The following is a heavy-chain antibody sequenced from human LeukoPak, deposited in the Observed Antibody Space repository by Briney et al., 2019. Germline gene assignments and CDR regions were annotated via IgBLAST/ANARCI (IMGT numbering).Heavy chain of an antibody. CDR1: GYTFTSYY. D-gene: IGHD5-18*01. CDR2: INPSGGST. J-gene: IGHJ5*02. CDR3: AIQYVNTAMGGFDP. V-gene: IGHV1-46*01. Sequence: GASVKVSCKASGYTFTSYYMHWVRQAPGQGLEWMGIINPSGGSTSYAQKFQGRVTITADKSTSTAYMELSSLRSEDTAVYYCAIQYVNTAMGGFDPWGQGTLVTVSS.